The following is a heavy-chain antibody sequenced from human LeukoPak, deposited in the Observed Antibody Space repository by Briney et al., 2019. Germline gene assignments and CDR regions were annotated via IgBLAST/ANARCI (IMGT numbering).Heavy chain of an antibody. CDR2: ISGGGGGT. D-gene: IGHD5-18*01. CDR3: ARAQTATDAFDI. CDR1: GFTFSSYG. Sequence: GGSLRLSCVASGFTFSSYGMNWVRQAPGKGLEWVSAISGGGGGTYYTDSVKGRFTISRDNSKNTLYLQMNSLRAEDTAMYYCARAQTATDAFDIWGQGTMVTVSS. J-gene: IGHJ3*02. V-gene: IGHV3-23*01.